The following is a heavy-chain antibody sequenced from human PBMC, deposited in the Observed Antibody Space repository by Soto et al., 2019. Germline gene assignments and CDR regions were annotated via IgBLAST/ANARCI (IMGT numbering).Heavy chain of an antibody. V-gene: IGHV1-46*01. J-gene: IGHJ6*02. D-gene: IGHD1-26*01. Sequence: ASVKVFSKPSGYTLTIYYMHSVRQPPGQGLEWMGIINTSGGSTSYAQKYQGRVTMTSDTSTSTVYMELSSLRSEDTAVYYCARDPGSGSYFYYGIDVWGQGTTVTVSS. CDR1: GYTLTIYY. CDR3: ARDPGSGSYFYYGIDV. CDR2: INTSGGST.